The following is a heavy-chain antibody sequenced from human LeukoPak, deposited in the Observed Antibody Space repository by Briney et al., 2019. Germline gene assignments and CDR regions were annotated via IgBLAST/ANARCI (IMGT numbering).Heavy chain of an antibody. CDR3: ATSHLGVYYDSSGYYSFDY. CDR1: GYPLTELS. D-gene: IGHD3-22*01. J-gene: IGHJ4*02. V-gene: IGHV1-24*01. CDR2: FDPEDGET. Sequence: EASVKVSCKVSGYPLTELSMHWVRQAPGKGLEWMGGFDPEDGETIYAQKFQGRVTMTEDTSTDTAYMELSSLRSEDTAVYYCATSHLGVYYDSSGYYSFDYWGQGTLVTVSS.